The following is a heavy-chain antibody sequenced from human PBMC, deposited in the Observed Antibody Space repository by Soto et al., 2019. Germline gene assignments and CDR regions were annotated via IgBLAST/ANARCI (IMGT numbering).Heavy chain of an antibody. J-gene: IGHJ4*02. Sequence: SETLSLTCTVSGGSISSGGYCWSWIRQHPGKGLEWIGYIYYSGSTYYNPSLKSRVTISVDTSKNQFSLKLSSVTAADTAVYYCARQTRRDWGVYFDYWGQGTLVTVSS. CDR1: GGSISSGGYC. D-gene: IGHD3-16*01. CDR2: IYYSGST. V-gene: IGHV4-31*03. CDR3: ARQTRRDWGVYFDY.